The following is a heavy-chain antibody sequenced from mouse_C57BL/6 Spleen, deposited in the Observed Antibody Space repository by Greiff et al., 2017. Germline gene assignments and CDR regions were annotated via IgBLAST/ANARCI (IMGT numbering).Heavy chain of an antibody. D-gene: IGHD2-4*01. CDR3: ARYDYDEDYAMDY. CDR1: GFNIKNTY. CDR2: IDPANGNT. V-gene: IGHV14-3*01. Sequence: DVKLQESVAELVRPGASVKLSCTASGFNIKNTYMHWVKQRPEQGLEWIGRIDPANGNTKYAPKFQGKATITADTSSNTAYLQLSSLTSEDTAIYYCARYDYDEDYAMDYWGQGTSVTVSS. J-gene: IGHJ4*01.